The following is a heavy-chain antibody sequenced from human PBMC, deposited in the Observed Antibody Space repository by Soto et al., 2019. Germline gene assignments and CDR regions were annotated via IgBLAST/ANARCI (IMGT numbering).Heavy chain of an antibody. J-gene: IGHJ6*02. CDR2: IPQDGVDG. Sequence: GGSLRLSCEVSGFIFSMYSMIWVGRTPGEGLEWVAKIPQDGVDGHYADAVKGRFTISRDNGKNSLYLQMNNLRAEDTAVYYCARDHLILPAHDFFYGSDVWGRGATVTVSS. CDR3: ARDHLILPAHDFFYGSDV. CDR1: GFIFSMYS. V-gene: IGHV3-7*03. D-gene: IGHD2-21*02.